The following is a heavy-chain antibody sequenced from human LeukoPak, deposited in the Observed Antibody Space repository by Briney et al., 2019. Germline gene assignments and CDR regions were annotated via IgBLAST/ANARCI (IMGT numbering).Heavy chain of an antibody. CDR2: ISGSGTNT. J-gene: IGHJ4*02. V-gene: IGHV3-23*01. D-gene: IGHD5-24*01. CDR1: GFTFDDYA. Sequence: GGSLRLSCAASGFTFDDYAMHWVRQAPGKGLEWVSGISGSGTNTYYADSVKGRFTISRDNAKNSLYLQLNSLRGEDTAVYFCARCTPVDGSADHWGQGTRVTVSS. CDR3: ARCTPVDGSADH.